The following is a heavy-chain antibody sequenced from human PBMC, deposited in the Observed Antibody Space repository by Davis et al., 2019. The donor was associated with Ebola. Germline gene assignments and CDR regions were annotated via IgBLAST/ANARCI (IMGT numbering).Heavy chain of an antibody. V-gene: IGHV4-39*01. Sequence: SDPLSPTCTVPGGSIRSSSYYWGWIRQPPGKGLEWIGSIYYSRSAYYNPSLKSRVTISVDTSKNQFSLKLSSVTAADTAVYYCARQTPRALDYWGQGTLVTVSS. CDR1: GGSIRSSSYY. CDR2: IYYSRSA. J-gene: IGHJ4*02. CDR3: ARQTPRALDY.